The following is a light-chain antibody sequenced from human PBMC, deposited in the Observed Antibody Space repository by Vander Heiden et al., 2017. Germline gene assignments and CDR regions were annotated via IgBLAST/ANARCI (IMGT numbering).Light chain of an antibody. CDR2: KTS. CDR1: QNINSW. V-gene: IGKV1-5*03. J-gene: IGKJ2*01. Sequence: DIQMTQSPSTLSASVGDRVTITCRASQNINSWLAWYQQKPGKAPKLLIYKTSSLESGLPSRFSGSGYGIEFTLTISSRQPDDFATYYCQLNKSYSDYTFGQGTKLEIK. CDR3: QLNKSYSDYT.